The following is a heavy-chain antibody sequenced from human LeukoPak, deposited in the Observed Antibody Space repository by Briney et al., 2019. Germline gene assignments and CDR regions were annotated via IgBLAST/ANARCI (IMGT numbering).Heavy chain of an antibody. Sequence: GGSLRLSCAASGLTFSSYAMSWVRQAPGKGLEWVSAISGSSGHTYYADSVKGRCTISRDNSKNTLYLQMNSLRAEDTAAYYCARGDYYHVYWGQGTLVTVSS. CDR2: ISGSSGHT. CDR1: GLTFSSYA. D-gene: IGHD1-26*01. CDR3: ARGDYYHVY. J-gene: IGHJ4*02. V-gene: IGHV3-23*01.